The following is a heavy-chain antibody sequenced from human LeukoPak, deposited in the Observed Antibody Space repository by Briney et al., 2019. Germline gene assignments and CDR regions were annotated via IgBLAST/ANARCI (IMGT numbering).Heavy chain of an antibody. V-gene: IGHV1-69*04. CDR2: IIPILGIA. CDR1: GGTFSSYA. J-gene: IGHJ4*02. Sequence: SVKVSCKASGGTFSSYAISWVRQAPGQGLEWMGRIIPILGIANYAQKFQGRVTITADKSTSTAYMELRSPRSDDTAVYYCARVVVTTGFDYWGQGTLVTVSS. D-gene: IGHD4/OR15-4a*01. CDR3: ARVVVTTGFDY.